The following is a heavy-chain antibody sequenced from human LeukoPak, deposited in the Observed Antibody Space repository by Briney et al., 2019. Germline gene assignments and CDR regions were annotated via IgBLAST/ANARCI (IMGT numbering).Heavy chain of an antibody. CDR2: ISSSSSYI. J-gene: IGHJ5*02. D-gene: IGHD3-10*01. V-gene: IGHV3-21*01. CDR1: GFAFSSYS. Sequence: GGSLRLSCAASGFAFSSYSMNWVRQAPGKGLEWVLSISSSSSYIYYADSVKGRFTISRDNAKNSLYLQMNSLRAEDTAVYYCAREDYGSGSYYNQNWFDPWGQGTLVTVSS. CDR3: AREDYGSGSYYNQNWFDP.